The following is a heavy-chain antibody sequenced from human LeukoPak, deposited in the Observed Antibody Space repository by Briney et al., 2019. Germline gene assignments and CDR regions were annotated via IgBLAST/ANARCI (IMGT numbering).Heavy chain of an antibody. CDR3: AREDSSSWGPFDY. D-gene: IGHD6-6*01. Sequence: TSETLSLTCTVSGGSISSYYWSWIRQPAGKGLEWIGRIYTSGSTDYNPSLKSRITMSIDTSKNHFSLKLNSVTAADTGVYFCAREDSSSWGPFDYWGQGTLVTVSS. V-gene: IGHV4-4*07. J-gene: IGHJ4*02. CDR1: GGSISSYY. CDR2: IYTSGST.